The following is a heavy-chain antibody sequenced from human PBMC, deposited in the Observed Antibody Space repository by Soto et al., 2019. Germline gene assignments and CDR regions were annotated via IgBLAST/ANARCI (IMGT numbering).Heavy chain of an antibody. V-gene: IGHV3-30*19. Sequence: QVQLVESGGGVVQPGTSLRLSCVASGFTFSSFVIHWVRQAPGKGLEWVALTSYDGSNTYYDDSVKGRFTISRDNYRKPEELEKGRRRVDNTALYYGAQWGRTGDLDVWGQGTLVSVSS. D-gene: IGHD2-8*01. J-gene: IGHJ4*02. CDR3: AQWGRTGDLDV. CDR1: GFTFSSFV. CDR2: TSYDGSNT.